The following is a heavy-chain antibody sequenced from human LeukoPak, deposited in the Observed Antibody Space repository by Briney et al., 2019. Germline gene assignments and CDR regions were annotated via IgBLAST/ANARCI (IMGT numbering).Heavy chain of an antibody. V-gene: IGHV3-30*04. D-gene: IGHD3-22*01. CDR3: ARAGQAGDSSGYYLDY. CDR2: ISYDGSNK. Sequence: GGSLRLSCAASGFTFSSYAMHWVRQAPGKGLEWVAVISYDGSNKYYADSVKGRFTISRDNSKNTLYLQMNSLRAEDTAVYYCARAGQAGDSSGYYLDYWGQGTLVTVSS. J-gene: IGHJ4*02. CDR1: GFTFSSYA.